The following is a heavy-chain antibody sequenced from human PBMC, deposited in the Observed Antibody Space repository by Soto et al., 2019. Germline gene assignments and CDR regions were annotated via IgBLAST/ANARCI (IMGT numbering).Heavy chain of an antibody. CDR3: AREGPWRYDILTGYAPPPYMDV. J-gene: IGHJ6*02. CDR2: INSDGSST. Sequence: PGGSVRLSCAASGFTFSSYWMHWVRQAPGKGLVWVSRINSDGSSTSYADSVKGRFTISRDNAKNTLYLQMNSLRAEDTAVYYCAREGPWRYDILTGYAPPPYMDVWGQGTTVTVS. CDR1: GFTFSSYW. D-gene: IGHD3-9*01. V-gene: IGHV3-74*01.